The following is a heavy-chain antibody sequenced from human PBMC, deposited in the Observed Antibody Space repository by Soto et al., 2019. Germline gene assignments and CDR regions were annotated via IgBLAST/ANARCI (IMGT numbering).Heavy chain of an antibody. J-gene: IGHJ5*02. CDR2: INTGNGNT. V-gene: IGHV1-3*04. CDR3: ARMQVPAVGMVVWFDP. Sequence: ASVKVYCKTSGYTFTSYSMHWVRQAPGQRLEWMGWINTGNGNTRYSQKFQGRITITMDASASTVYMELSSLRSEDTAVYYCARMQVPAVGMVVWFDPWGQGTLVTVSS. CDR1: GYTFTSYS. D-gene: IGHD6-13*01.